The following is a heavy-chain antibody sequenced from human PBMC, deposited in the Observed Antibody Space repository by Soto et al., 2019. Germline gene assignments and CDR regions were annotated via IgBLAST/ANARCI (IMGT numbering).Heavy chain of an antibody. CDR3: ARHVPLDYCSGGSCYGWSWFDP. Sequence: GESLKISCKGSGYSFTSYWISWVRQMPGKGLEWMGRIDPSDSYTNYSPSFQGHVTISADKSISTAYLQWSSLKASDTAMYYCARHVPLDYCSGGSCYGWSWFDPWGQGTLVTVSS. D-gene: IGHD2-15*01. CDR2: IDPSDSYT. CDR1: GYSFTSYW. J-gene: IGHJ5*02. V-gene: IGHV5-10-1*01.